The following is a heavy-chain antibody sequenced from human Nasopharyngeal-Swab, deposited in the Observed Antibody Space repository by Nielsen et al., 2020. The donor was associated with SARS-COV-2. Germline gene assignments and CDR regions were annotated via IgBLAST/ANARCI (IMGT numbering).Heavy chain of an antibody. D-gene: IGHD5-18*01. J-gene: IGHJ4*02. CDR3: ARMNLDTAMALDY. CDR1: GFTFSSYS. V-gene: IGHV3-21*01. Sequence: GGSLRLSCAASGFTFSSYSMNWVRQAPGKGLGWVSSISSSSSYIYYADSVKGRFTISRDNAKNSLYLQMNSLRAEDTAVYYCARMNLDTAMALDYWGQGTLVTVSS. CDR2: ISSSSSYI.